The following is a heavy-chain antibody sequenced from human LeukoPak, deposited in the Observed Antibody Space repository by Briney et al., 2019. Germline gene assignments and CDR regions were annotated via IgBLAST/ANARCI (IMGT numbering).Heavy chain of an antibody. V-gene: IGHV1-2*02. CDR3: ARDFGGMTTVTTRGKRSYNWFDP. D-gene: IGHD4-17*01. CDR2: VDPRSGIT. J-gene: IGHJ5*02. CDR1: GYTFTDYY. Sequence: ASVKVSCKASGYTFTDYYIHWVRRAPGQGLEWMGWVDPRSGITKCTQKFQGRVTMTRDTSISTAYMELSRLRSDDTAVYYCARDFGGMTTVTTRGKRSYNWFDPWGQGTLVTVSS.